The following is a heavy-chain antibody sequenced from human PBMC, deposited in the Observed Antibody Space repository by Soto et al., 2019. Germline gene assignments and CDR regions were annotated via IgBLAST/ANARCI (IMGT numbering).Heavy chain of an antibody. CDR2: ISTSAYI. CDR3: ARKGGLRFLEWSYHYYYYGMDV. D-gene: IGHD3-3*01. J-gene: IGHJ6*02. CDR1: GFMFSRYS. Sequence: GGSLRLSFAASGFMFSRYSMNWVRQAPLNVLEWVSSISTSAYIYYADSVTGRFTISRDNAKNSLYLQMNSLRAEDTAVYYCARKGGLRFLEWSYHYYYYGMDVWGQGTTVTASS. V-gene: IGHV3-21*01.